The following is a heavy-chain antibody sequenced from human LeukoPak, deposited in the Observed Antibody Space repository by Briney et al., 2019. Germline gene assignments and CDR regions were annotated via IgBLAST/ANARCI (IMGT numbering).Heavy chain of an antibody. Sequence: PSETLSLTRTVSRGSLSSSSYYWGWIRHPPGKGLECLPCIYYSGSSYYNPSLKSRVTISVDTSKNQFSLKLGSVTAADTAVYYCARNLYSSSWYPDNWFDPWGQGTLVTVSS. J-gene: IGHJ5*02. CDR1: RGSLSSSSYY. CDR3: ARNLYSSSWYPDNWFDP. V-gene: IGHV4-39*01. CDR2: IYYSGSS. D-gene: IGHD6-13*01.